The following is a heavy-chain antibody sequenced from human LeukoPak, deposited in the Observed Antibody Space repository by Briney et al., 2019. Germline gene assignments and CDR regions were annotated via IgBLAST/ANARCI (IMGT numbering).Heavy chain of an antibody. V-gene: IGHV4-59*01. J-gene: IGHJ3*02. D-gene: IGHD3-3*01. CDR3: ARDLSGIGAFDI. CDR1: GXSISSYY. Sequence: SETLSLTCTVSGXSISSYYWSWIRQPPGKGLEWIGYIYYSGSTNYNPSLKSRVTISVDTSKNQFSLKLSSVTAADTAVYYCARDLSGIGAFDIWGQGTMVTVSS. CDR2: IYYSGST.